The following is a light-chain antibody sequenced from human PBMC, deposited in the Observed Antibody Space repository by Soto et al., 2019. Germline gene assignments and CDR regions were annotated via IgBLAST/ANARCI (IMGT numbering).Light chain of an antibody. CDR1: QSVSSSF. CDR2: GAS. V-gene: IGKV3D-15*01. J-gene: IGKJ1*01. CDR3: QQYNNWPRT. Sequence: EIVLTQSPGTLSLSPGERATLSCRASQSVSSSFLAWYQQKVGQAPRLLIYGASSRATGTPARFSGSGSGTEFTLTISSLQSEDFAVYYCQQYNNWPRTFGQGTKVDI.